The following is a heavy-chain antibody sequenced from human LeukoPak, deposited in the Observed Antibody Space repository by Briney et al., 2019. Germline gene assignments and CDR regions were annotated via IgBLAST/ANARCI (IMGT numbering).Heavy chain of an antibody. CDR1: GGSISSYY. D-gene: IGHD1-26*01. V-gene: IGHV4-59*01. Sequence: SETLSLTCTVSGGSISSYYWSWIRQPPGKGLEWIGYIYYSGSTNYNPSLKSRVTIPVDTSKNQFSLKLSSVTAADTAVYYCARDTTSIGFDPWGQGTLVTVSS. CDR3: ARDTTSIGFDP. CDR2: IYYSGST. J-gene: IGHJ5*02.